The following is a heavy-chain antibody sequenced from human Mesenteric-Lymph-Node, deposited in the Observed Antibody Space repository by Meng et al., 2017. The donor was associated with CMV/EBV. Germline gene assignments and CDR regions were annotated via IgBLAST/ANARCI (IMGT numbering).Heavy chain of an antibody. CDR3: ARGRGDSRRTAAAEY. V-gene: IGHV4-34*01. Sequence: YGGSFSGYYWTWVPQPPEKGLEWIGEFDHSGNTNYNPSLKSRVTISVDMSNKQFFLKLSSVTAADTAVYYCARGRGDSRRTAAAEYWGQGTLVTVSS. J-gene: IGHJ4*02. CDR2: FDHSGNT. D-gene: IGHD2-21*02. CDR1: GGSFSGYY.